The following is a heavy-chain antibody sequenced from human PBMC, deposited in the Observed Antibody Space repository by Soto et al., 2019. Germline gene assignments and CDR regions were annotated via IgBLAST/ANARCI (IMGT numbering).Heavy chain of an antibody. D-gene: IGHD1-26*01. J-gene: IGHJ4*02. V-gene: IGHV1-69*05. CDR3: ARDRGSYALDY. Sequence: ASVKVSCKASGGTFSSYAISWVRQAPGQGLEWMGGIIPIFDTADYAQKFQGRVTITTDASTNTAYMELSSLRSEDTAVYYCARDRGSYALDYWGQGTLVTAPQ. CDR1: GGTFSSYA. CDR2: IIPIFDTA.